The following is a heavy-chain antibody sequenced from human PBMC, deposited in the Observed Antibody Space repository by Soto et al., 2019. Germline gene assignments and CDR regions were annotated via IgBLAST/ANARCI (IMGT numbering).Heavy chain of an antibody. CDR2: IIPIFGTA. D-gene: IGHD3-22*01. Sequence: SVKVSCKASGGTFSSYAISWVRQAPGQGLEWMGGIIPIFGTANYAQKFQGRVTITADESTSTAYMELSRLRSEDTAVYYCARAYYYDSSGYYEKYYYYGMDVWPQGTTVTVSS. CDR1: GGTFSSYA. J-gene: IGHJ6*02. CDR3: ARAYYYDSSGYYEKYYYYGMDV. V-gene: IGHV1-69*13.